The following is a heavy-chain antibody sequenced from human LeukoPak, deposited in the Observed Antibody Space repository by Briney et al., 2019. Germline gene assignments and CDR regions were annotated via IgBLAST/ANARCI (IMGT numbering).Heavy chain of an antibody. V-gene: IGHV3-33*01. CDR2: IWYDGSNK. D-gene: IGHD3-22*01. CDR1: GFTFSSYG. Sequence: GGSLRPSCAASGFTFSSYGMHWVRQAPGKGLEWVAVIWYDGSNKYYADSVKGRFTISRDNSKNTLYLQMNSLRAEDTAVYYCARGEYYYDSSGYYNFDYWGQGTLVTVSS. CDR3: ARGEYYYDSSGYYNFDY. J-gene: IGHJ4*02.